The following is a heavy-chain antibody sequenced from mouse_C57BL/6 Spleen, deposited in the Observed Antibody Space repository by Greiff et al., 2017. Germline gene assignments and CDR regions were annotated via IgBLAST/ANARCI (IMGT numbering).Heavy chain of an antibody. CDR2: INPNYGTT. Sequence: EVQLHQQSGPELVKPGASVKISCKASGYSFTDYNMNWVKQSNGKSLEWIGVINPNYGTTSYNQKFKGKATLTVDQSSSTAYMQLNSLTSEDSAVYYCARYDGYYRTWFAYWGQGTLVTVSA. J-gene: IGHJ3*01. D-gene: IGHD2-3*01. CDR3: ARYDGYYRTWFAY. V-gene: IGHV1-39*01. CDR1: GYSFTDYN.